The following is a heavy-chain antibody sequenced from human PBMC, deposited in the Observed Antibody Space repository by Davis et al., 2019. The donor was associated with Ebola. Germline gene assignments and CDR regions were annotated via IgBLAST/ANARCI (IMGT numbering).Heavy chain of an antibody. CDR1: GFTFSSYA. V-gene: IGHV3-23*01. CDR3: ANLDYGDNSGFDY. D-gene: IGHD4-23*01. CDR2: ISGSGGST. Sequence: PSGSLTLSCAASGFTFSSYAMSWVRQAPGKGLEWVSAISGSGGSTYYADSVKGRFTISRDNSKNTLYLQMNSLRAEDTAVYYCANLDYGDNSGFDYWGQGTLVTVSS. J-gene: IGHJ4*02.